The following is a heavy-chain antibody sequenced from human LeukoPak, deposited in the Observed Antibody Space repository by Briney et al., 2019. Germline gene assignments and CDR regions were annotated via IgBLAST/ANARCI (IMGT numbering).Heavy chain of an antibody. CDR3: ARDQGWYRLSRYYYGMDA. CDR1: GGTFSSYA. CDR2: IIPIFGTA. Sequence: ASVKVSCKASGGTFSSYAISWVRQAPGQGLEWMGGIIPIFGTANYAQKFQGRVTITADESTSTAYMELSSLRSEDTAVYYCARDQGWYRLSRYYYGMDAWGQGTTVTVSS. V-gene: IGHV1-69*13. D-gene: IGHD6-19*01. J-gene: IGHJ6*02.